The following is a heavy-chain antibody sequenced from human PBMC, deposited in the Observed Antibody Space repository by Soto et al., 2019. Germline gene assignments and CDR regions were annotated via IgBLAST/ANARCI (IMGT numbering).Heavy chain of an antibody. CDR3: ARGLGDYTNWFDP. CDR2: INHSGST. Sequence: QVQLQQWGAGLLKPSETLSLTCAVYGGSFSGYYWSWIRQPPGKGLEWIGEINHSGSTNYNPSLKSRVTISVDTSKNQFSLKLSSVTAADTAVYYCARGLGDYTNWFDPWGQGTLVTVSS. V-gene: IGHV4-34*01. CDR1: GGSFSGYY. D-gene: IGHD4-17*01. J-gene: IGHJ5*02.